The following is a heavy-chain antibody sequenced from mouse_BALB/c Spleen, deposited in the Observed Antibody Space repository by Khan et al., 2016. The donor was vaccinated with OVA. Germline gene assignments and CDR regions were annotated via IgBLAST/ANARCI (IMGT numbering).Heavy chain of an antibody. Sequence: EVQLQESGPGLVKPSQSLSLTCPVTGYSITSGYAWNWLRQFPGNKLEWMGYISYSGGTSYNPSLKSRISITRDTSKNQFFLQLNSVTTEDTATYYCARGNYYGYYFDYWGQGTPLTVSS. D-gene: IGHD1-1*01. CDR3: ARGNYYGYYFDY. V-gene: IGHV3-2*02. CDR1: GYSITSGYA. CDR2: ISYSGGT. J-gene: IGHJ2*01.